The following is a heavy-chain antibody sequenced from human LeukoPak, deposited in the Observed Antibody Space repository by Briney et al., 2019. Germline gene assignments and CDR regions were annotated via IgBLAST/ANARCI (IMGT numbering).Heavy chain of an antibody. D-gene: IGHD5-12*01. V-gene: IGHV4-39*01. CDR1: GGSISSSSCY. J-gene: IGHJ5*02. CDR2: IYYSGST. CDR3: ASVVTTIPDGWFDP. Sequence: SETLSLTCTVSGGSISSSSCYWGWIRQPPGKGLEWIGSIYYSGSTYYNPSLKSRVTISVDTSKNQFSLKLSSVTAADTAVYYCASVVTTIPDGWFDPWGQGTLVTVSS.